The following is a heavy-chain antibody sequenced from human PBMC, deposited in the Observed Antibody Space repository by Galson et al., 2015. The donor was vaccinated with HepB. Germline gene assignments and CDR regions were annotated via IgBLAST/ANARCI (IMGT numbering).Heavy chain of an antibody. CDR1: GFTFSSYS. CDR3: AKSYGSGIYPVDY. D-gene: IGHD3-10*01. Sequence: SLRLSCAASGFTFSSYSMNWVRQAPGKGLEWVSSISSSSIYIYYADSVKGRFTISRDNAKNSLYLQMNSLRAEDSAVYYCAKSYGSGIYPVDYWGQGTLVTVSS. J-gene: IGHJ4*02. CDR2: ISSSSIYI. V-gene: IGHV3-21*01.